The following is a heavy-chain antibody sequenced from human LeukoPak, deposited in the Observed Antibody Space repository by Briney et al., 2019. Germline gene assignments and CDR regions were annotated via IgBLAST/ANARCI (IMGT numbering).Heavy chain of an antibody. CDR1: GFTVSSNY. CDR2: IYSGGST. J-gene: IGHJ6*02. CDR3: ATTGRDYYGMDV. D-gene: IGHD1-1*01. Sequence: AGGSLRLSCAASGFTVSSNYMSWVRQAPGKGLEWVSVIYSGGSTYYADSVKGRFTISRDNSKNTLYLQMNSLRAEDTAVYYCATTGRDYYGMDVWGQGTTVTVSS. V-gene: IGHV3-53*01.